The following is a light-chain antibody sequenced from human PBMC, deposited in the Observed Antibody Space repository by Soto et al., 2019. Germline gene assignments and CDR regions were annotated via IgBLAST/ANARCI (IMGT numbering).Light chain of an antibody. V-gene: IGKV1-5*03. J-gene: IGKJ1*01. Sequence: DIHMTQSLSTLSASVGDRVTITCRASQSISIWLAWYQQKPGRAPNLLIYGTSSLESGVPSRFSGSGSGTEFTLTISSLQPDDFATYYCQHYNDYSWTFGQGTKVEIK. CDR3: QHYNDYSWT. CDR1: QSISIW. CDR2: GTS.